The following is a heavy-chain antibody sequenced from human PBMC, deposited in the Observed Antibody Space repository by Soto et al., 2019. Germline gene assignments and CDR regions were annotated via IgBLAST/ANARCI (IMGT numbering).Heavy chain of an antibody. Sequence: EVQLLESGGGLVQPGGSLRLSCAASGFTFSSYAMSWVRQAPGKGLEWVSAISGSGGSTYYADSVKGRFTISRDNSKNTLYLQMNSLRAEDTAVYYCAKDVRLRILSYYYMDVWGKGTTVTVSS. CDR1: GFTFSSYA. CDR3: AKDVRLRILSYYYMDV. CDR2: ISGSGGST. D-gene: IGHD4-17*01. V-gene: IGHV3-23*01. J-gene: IGHJ6*03.